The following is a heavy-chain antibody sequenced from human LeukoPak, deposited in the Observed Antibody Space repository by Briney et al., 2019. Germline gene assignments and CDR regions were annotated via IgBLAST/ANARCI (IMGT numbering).Heavy chain of an antibody. V-gene: IGHV4-30-4*08. CDR3: ARDTLELHFDY. Sequence: SQTLSLTCTVSGGSISSGDYYWSWIRQPPGKGLEWIGYIYYSGSTYYNPSLKSRVTISVDTSKNQFSLKLGSVTAADTAVYYCARDTLELHFDYWGQGTLVTVSS. CDR2: IYYSGST. J-gene: IGHJ4*02. CDR1: GGSISSGDYY. D-gene: IGHD1-26*01.